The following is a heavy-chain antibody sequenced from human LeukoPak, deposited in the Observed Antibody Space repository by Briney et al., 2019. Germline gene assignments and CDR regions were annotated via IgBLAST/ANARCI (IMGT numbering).Heavy chain of an antibody. J-gene: IGHJ6*02. V-gene: IGHV1-18*01. CDR2: ISAYNGNT. Sequence: ASVKVSCKASGYTFTSYGISWVRQAPGQGLEWMGWISAYNGNTNYAQKLQGRVTMTTDTSTSTAYMELRSLRSDDTAVYYCARDVVVVAATSIYYYYGMDVWGQGTTVTVSS. CDR1: GYTFTSYG. D-gene: IGHD2-15*01. CDR3: ARDVVVVAATSIYYYYGMDV.